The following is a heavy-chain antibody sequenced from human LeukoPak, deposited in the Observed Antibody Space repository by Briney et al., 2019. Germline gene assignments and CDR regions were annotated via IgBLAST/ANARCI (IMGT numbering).Heavy chain of an antibody. CDR1: GYTFTDYY. D-gene: IGHD6-13*01. CDR3: ARDPAGSSRQGYYYGMDV. V-gene: IGHV1-2*04. Sequence: GASVKVSCKASGYTFTDYYMHWVRQAPGQGLEWMGWINPNSGGTNYAQKFQGWVTMTRDTSISTAYMELSRLRSDDTAVYYCARDPAGSSRQGYYYGMDVWGQGTTVTVSS. J-gene: IGHJ6*02. CDR2: INPNSGGT.